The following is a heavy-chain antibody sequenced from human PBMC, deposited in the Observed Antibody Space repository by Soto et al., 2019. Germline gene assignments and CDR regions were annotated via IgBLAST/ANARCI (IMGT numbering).Heavy chain of an antibody. CDR3: TTGIYYDILAGYHNVAY. Sequence: GSLRLSCVASGFNLSHPWMTWVRQAAGKGLEWVGRIKSKTDGGTADYAAPVKGRATISRDDSKNTVYLQMNSLKTEDTAVYYCTTGIYYDILAGYHNVAYWGQGALVTVSS. J-gene: IGHJ4*02. CDR1: GFNLSHPW. D-gene: IGHD3-9*01. V-gene: IGHV3-15*01. CDR2: IKSKTDGGTA.